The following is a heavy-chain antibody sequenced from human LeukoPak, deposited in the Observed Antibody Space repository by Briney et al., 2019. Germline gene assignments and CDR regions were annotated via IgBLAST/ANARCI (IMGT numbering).Heavy chain of an antibody. V-gene: IGHV3-23*01. CDR3: ARDSSRIHIVATTRGFDY. CDR2: ISGSGGST. CDR1: GFTFSSYA. D-gene: IGHD5-12*01. Sequence: GGSLRLSCAASGFTFSSYAMSWVRQAPGKGLEWVSAISGSGGSTYYADSVKGRFTISRDNSKNTLYLQMNSLRAEDTAVYYCARDSSRIHIVATTRGFDYWGQGTLVTVSS. J-gene: IGHJ4*02.